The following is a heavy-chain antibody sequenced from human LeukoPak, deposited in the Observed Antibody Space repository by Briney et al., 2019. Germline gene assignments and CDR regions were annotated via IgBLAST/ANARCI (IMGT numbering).Heavy chain of an antibody. Sequence: SQTLSLTCTVSGGSISSGGYYWSWIRQHPGKGLEWIGYIYYSGSTYYNPSLKSRVTISVDTSKNQFSLKLGSVTAADTAVYYCARDHSSPGYYYMDVWGKGTTVTVSS. D-gene: IGHD4-11*01. CDR2: IYYSGST. CDR3: ARDHSSPGYYYMDV. CDR1: GGSISSGGYY. V-gene: IGHV4-31*03. J-gene: IGHJ6*03.